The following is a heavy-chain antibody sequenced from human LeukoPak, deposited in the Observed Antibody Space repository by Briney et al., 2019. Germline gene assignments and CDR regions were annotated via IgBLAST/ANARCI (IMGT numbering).Heavy chain of an antibody. CDR3: VREGLERRTNFDF. J-gene: IGHJ4*02. D-gene: IGHD1-1*01. V-gene: IGHV3-64D*06. CDR2: ISMNVQTT. Sequence: GGSLRLSCSASGFTFTSHVMHWVRQAPGKGLQYVSGISMNVQTTYYAGSVKGRFTISRDSSKNTVYLQMNSLTAEDTAVYYCVREGLERRTNFDFWGQGTLVSVSS. CDR1: GFTFTSHV.